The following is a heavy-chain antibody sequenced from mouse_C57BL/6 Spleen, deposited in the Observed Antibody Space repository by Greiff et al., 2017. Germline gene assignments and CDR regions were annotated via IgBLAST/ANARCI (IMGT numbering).Heavy chain of an antibody. D-gene: IGHD3-2*02. J-gene: IGHJ4*01. CDR1: GYAFSSSW. Sequence: VKLMESGPELVKPGASVKISCKASGYAFSSSWMNWVKQRPGKGLEWIGRIYPGDGDTNYNGKFKGKATLTADKSSSTAYMQLSSLTSEDSAVYFCARSSGYPYAMDYWGQGTSVTVSS. CDR2: IYPGDGDT. V-gene: IGHV1-82*01. CDR3: ARSSGYPYAMDY.